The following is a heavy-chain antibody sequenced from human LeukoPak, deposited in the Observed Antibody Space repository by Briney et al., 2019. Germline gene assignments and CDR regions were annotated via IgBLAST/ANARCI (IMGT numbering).Heavy chain of an antibody. V-gene: IGHV1-8*01. CDR1: GYTFTSYD. J-gene: IGHJ6*02. D-gene: IGHD2-15*01. CDR3: ATDKQLLVPTNHPPTYGMDV. Sequence: ASVKVSCKASGYTFTSYDINWVRQATGQGLEWMGWMNPNSGNTGYAQKFQGRVTMTEDTSTDTAYMELSSLRSEDTAVYYCATDKQLLVPTNHPPTYGMDVWGQGTMVTVSS. CDR2: MNPNSGNT.